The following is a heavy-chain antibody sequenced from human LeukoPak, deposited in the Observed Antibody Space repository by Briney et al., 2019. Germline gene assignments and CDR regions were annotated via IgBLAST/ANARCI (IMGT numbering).Heavy chain of an antibody. D-gene: IGHD3-10*01. CDR3: AKHYYGSGSYLGRRVSYFDY. V-gene: IGHV3-23*01. CDR2: ISGSGGST. J-gene: IGHJ4*02. Sequence: GRSLRLSCAASGFTFSSYAMSWVRQAPGKGLEWVSAISGSGGSTYYADSVKGRFTISRDNSKNTLYLQMNSLRAEDTAVYYCAKHYYGSGSYLGRRVSYFDYWGQGTLVTVSS. CDR1: GFTFSSYA.